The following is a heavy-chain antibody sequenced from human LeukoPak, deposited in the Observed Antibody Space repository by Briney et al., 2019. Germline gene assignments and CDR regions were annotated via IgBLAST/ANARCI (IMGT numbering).Heavy chain of an antibody. Sequence: GGSLRLSCAVSGFIFSDYYMSWIRQAPGKGLEWVSYISTSGSTIYYADSVKGRFTISRDNAKNSLYLQMNSLRAEDTAVYYCARAYDSSGYYYSFDYWGQGTLVTVSS. CDR3: ARAYDSSGYYYSFDY. J-gene: IGHJ4*02. CDR1: GFIFSDYY. D-gene: IGHD3-22*01. V-gene: IGHV3-11*04. CDR2: ISTSGSTI.